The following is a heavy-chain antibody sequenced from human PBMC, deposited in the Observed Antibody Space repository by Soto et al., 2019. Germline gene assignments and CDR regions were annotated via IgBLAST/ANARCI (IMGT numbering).Heavy chain of an antibody. CDR3: AKDTGRGDAFDI. CDR1: GFTFDDYA. Sequence: EVQLVESGGGLVQPGRSLRLSCAASGFTFDDYAMHWVRQAPGKGLEWVSGISWNSGSIGYADSVKGRFTISRDNAKNSLYLRWNSLRAEDTALYYCAKDTGRGDAFDIWGQGTMVTVSS. CDR2: ISWNSGSI. V-gene: IGHV3-9*01. J-gene: IGHJ3*02.